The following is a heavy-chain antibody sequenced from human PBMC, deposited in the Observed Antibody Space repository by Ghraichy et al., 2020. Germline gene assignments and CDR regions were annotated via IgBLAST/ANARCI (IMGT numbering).Heavy chain of an antibody. J-gene: IGHJ3*02. CDR2: IHGTGSGT. Sequence: GGSLNISCAASGFTFSTFSNYAMSWVRQAPGKGLEWVSTIHGTGSGTYSTDSVKGRFTISRDSSKNTLYLQMNSLRAEDTAVYYCAKDRDYYDSSGYYFNAFDIWGQGTMVTVSS. CDR3: AKDRDYYDSSGYYFNAFDI. V-gene: IGHV3-23*01. D-gene: IGHD3-22*01. CDR1: GFTFSTFSNYA.